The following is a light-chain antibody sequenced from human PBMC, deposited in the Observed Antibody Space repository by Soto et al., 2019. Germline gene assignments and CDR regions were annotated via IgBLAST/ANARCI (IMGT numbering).Light chain of an antibody. Sequence: EIVMTQSPATPSVSPGGRGTLSCRASQSVSTNLAWYQQNPGQAPRLLIYGASTRATVIPARFSGSGSGTEFTLPFSSLHFEDFAVYYCQQYNNCPLFGPGTKVDIK. V-gene: IGKV3-15*01. CDR2: GAS. CDR3: QQYNNCPL. J-gene: IGKJ3*01. CDR1: QSVSTN.